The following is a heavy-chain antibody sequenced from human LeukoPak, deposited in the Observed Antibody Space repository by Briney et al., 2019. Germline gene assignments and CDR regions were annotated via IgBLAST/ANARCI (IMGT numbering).Heavy chain of an antibody. V-gene: IGHV4-59*01. CDR2: IYYTGTT. D-gene: IGHD2-2*01. CDR3: ARDQRRTSCFDY. J-gene: IGHJ4*02. CDR1: GASMSDYY. Sequence: SETLSLTCTVSGASMSDYYWSWIRQPPGKGLEWLGYIYYTGTTNYNPSLKSRFTILVDTSKNQFSLKLNSVTAADTGVYYCARDQRRTSCFDYWGQGTLVTVSS.